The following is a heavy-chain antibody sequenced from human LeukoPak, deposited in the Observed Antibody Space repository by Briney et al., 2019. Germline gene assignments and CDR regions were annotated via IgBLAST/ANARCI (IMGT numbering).Heavy chain of an antibody. Sequence: GGSLTLSCAASGFTFSSYEMNWVRQAPGKGLAGVSYISSSGSTIYYADSVKGRFTISRDNAKNSLYLQMNSLRAEDTAVYYCAKDGVGGYYYGSGSCSWGQGTLVTVSS. V-gene: IGHV3-48*03. D-gene: IGHD3-10*01. CDR1: GFTFSSYE. J-gene: IGHJ5*02. CDR3: AKDGVGGYYYGSGSCS. CDR2: ISSSGSTI.